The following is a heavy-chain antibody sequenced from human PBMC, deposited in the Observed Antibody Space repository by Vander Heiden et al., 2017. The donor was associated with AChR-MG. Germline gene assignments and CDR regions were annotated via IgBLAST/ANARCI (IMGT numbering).Heavy chain of an antibody. CDR2: IKQDGSEK. Sequence: EVQLVESGGGLVQPGGSLRLSCAASGFTFSSYWMSWVRQAPGKGLEWVANIKQDGSEKYYVDSVKGRFTISRDNAKNSLYLQMNSLRAEDTAVYYCARSGPESYGYLFDYWGQGTLVTVSS. CDR1: GFTFSSYW. CDR3: ARSGPESYGYLFDY. J-gene: IGHJ4*02. V-gene: IGHV3-7*01. D-gene: IGHD5-18*01.